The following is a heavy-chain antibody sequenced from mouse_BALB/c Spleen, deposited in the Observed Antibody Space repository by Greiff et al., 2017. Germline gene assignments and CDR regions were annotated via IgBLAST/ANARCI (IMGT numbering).Heavy chain of an antibody. Sequence: EVKLMESGPGLVKPSQSLSLTCTVTGYSITSDYAWNWIRQFPGNKLEWMGYISYSGSTSYNPSLKRRISITRDTSKNQFFLQLNSVTTEDTATYYCARAGDPDAMDYWGQGTSVTVSS. V-gene: IGHV3-2*02. CDR2: ISYSGST. CDR3: ARAGDPDAMDY. CDR1: GYSITSDYA. D-gene: IGHD3-3*01. J-gene: IGHJ4*01.